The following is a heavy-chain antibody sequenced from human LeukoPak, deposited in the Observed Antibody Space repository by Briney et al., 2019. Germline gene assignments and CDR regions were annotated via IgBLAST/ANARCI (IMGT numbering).Heavy chain of an antibody. Sequence: SETLSLTCTASGGSISNYSWSWIRQPAGKGLEWIGRIYTSGSTNYNPSLESRVSMSVDTSKKQFSLILSSVTAADTAVYYCARDRCNSTNCSARVAFDIWGQGTMVTVSS. CDR3: ARDRCNSTNCSARVAFDI. CDR1: GGSISNYS. CDR2: IYTSGST. J-gene: IGHJ3*02. D-gene: IGHD2-2*01. V-gene: IGHV4-4*07.